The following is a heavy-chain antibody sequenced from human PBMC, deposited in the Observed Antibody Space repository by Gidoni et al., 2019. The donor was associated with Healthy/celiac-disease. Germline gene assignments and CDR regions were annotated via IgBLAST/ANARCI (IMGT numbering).Heavy chain of an antibody. J-gene: IGHJ4*02. Sequence: ISRDNAKNSLYLQMNSLRDEDTAVYYCAREQDYYDSSGYYHFDYWGQGTLVTVSS. D-gene: IGHD3-22*01. CDR3: AREQDYYDSSGYYHFDY. V-gene: IGHV3-48*02.